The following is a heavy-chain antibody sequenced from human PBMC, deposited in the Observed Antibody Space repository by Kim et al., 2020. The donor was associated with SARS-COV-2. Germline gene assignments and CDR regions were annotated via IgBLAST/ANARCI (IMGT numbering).Heavy chain of an antibody. V-gene: IGHV1-18*01. D-gene: IGHD2-21*02. J-gene: IGHJ6*02. CDR2: ISAYNGNT. Sequence: ASVKVSCKASGYTFTSYGISWVRQAPGQGLEWMGWISAYNGNTNYAQKLQGRVTMTTDTSTSTAYMELRSLRSDDTAVYYCARAEQYCGGDCYFVSGMDVWGQGTTVTVSS. CDR3: ARAEQYCGGDCYFVSGMDV. CDR1: GYTFTSYG.